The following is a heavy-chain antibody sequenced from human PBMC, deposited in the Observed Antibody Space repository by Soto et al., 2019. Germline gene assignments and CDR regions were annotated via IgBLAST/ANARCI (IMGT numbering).Heavy chain of an antibody. V-gene: IGHV4-39*01. J-gene: IGHJ4*02. D-gene: IGHD1-1*01. CDR1: GGSISSSSYY. CDR3: ARHGGGLENQKTFAWGLADPFDY. CDR2: IYYSGST. Sequence: PSETLSLTCTVSGGSISSSSYYWGWIRQPPGKGLEWIGSIYYSGSTYYNPSLKSRVTISVDTSKNQFSLKLSSVTAADTAVYYCARHGGGLENQKTFAWGLADPFDYWGQGTLVTVSS.